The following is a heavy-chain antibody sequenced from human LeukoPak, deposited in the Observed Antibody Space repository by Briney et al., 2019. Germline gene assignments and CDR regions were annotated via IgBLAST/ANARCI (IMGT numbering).Heavy chain of an antibody. Sequence: GGSLRLSCAASGFTFSDTWMHWVRHAPGKGLVWVSRIRSDGSDTRYAESVKGRFTISRDNAKNTLYLQMNSLRAEDTAVYYCARLRYDFVWGSYDYWGQGTLVTVSS. CDR3: ARLRYDFVWGSYDY. CDR2: IRSDGSDT. CDR1: GFTFSDTW. J-gene: IGHJ4*02. D-gene: IGHD3-16*01. V-gene: IGHV3-74*01.